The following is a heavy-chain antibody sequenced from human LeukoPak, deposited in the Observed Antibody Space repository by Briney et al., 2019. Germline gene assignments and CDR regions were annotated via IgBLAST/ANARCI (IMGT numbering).Heavy chain of an antibody. CDR3: ARDAGHYDSSGYYPPNWFDP. CDR1: GGSISSYY. D-gene: IGHD3-22*01. Sequence: SETLSLTCTGSGGSISSYYWSWIRQPPGKGLEWIGYIYYSGSTNYNPSLKSRVTISVDTSKNQFSLKLSSVTAADTAVYYCARDAGHYDSSGYYPPNWFDPWGQGTLVTVSS. CDR2: IYYSGST. V-gene: IGHV4-59*01. J-gene: IGHJ5*02.